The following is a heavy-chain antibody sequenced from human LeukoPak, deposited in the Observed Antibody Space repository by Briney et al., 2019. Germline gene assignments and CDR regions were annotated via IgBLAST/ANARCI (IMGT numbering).Heavy chain of an antibody. CDR1: GFTFSSYG. V-gene: IGHV3-23*01. J-gene: IGHJ4*02. D-gene: IGHD3-22*01. Sequence: GGSLRLSCAASGFTFSSYGMSWVRQAPGKGLEWVSTISGSGSSTYYADSVKGRFTISRDNSKNTLYLQMNSLRAEDTAVYSCARVDDRGHYYDSSGPRKLFDYWGQGTLVTVSS. CDR2: ISGSGSST. CDR3: ARVDDRGHYYDSSGPRKLFDY.